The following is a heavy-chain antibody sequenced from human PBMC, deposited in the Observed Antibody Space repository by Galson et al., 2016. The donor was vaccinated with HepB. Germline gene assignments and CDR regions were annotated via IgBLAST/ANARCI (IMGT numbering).Heavy chain of an antibody. Sequence: SETLSLTCTVSSGSISSSRYYWGWIRQPPGKGLEGIGSVYYSGTAYYAPSLKSRVSITVYTSKTPFSMRLSSVTAGDTAVFFCASHCGGDCYNNLADAFVIWGRGTMVTVSS. CDR2: VYYSGTA. CDR1: SGSISSSRYY. CDR3: ASHCGGDCYNNLADAFVI. V-gene: IGHV4-39*01. J-gene: IGHJ3*02. D-gene: IGHD2-21*01.